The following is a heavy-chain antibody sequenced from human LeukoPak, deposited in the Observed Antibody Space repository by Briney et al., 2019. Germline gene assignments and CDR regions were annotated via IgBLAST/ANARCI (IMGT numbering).Heavy chain of an antibody. CDR3: ARGGYTHAFDC. J-gene: IGHJ4*02. V-gene: IGHV3-21*01. Sequence: GGSLRLSCAASGFTFSGYSMDWVRQAPGKGLEWVSSISSSSTYIYYADSVKGRFTISRDNAKNSLYLQMNSLRAEDTAVYYCARGGYTHAFDCWGQGTLVSLSS. CDR1: GFTFSGYS. CDR2: ISSSSTYI. D-gene: IGHD5-18*01.